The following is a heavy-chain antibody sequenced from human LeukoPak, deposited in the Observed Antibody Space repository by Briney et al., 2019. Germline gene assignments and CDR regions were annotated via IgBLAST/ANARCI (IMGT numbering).Heavy chain of an antibody. J-gene: IGHJ4*02. CDR3: ARGSGDYAYDY. CDR1: GGSISSYY. D-gene: IGHD4-17*01. V-gene: IGHV4-59*01. Sequence: SETLSLTRTVPGGSISSYYWSWLRPPPRKGLEWFGYINSTGSTNYNPSLKSRVTISVDTSKNQFALKLSAETAADTAVYYCARGSGDYAYDYWGQGTLVTVSS. CDR2: INSTGST.